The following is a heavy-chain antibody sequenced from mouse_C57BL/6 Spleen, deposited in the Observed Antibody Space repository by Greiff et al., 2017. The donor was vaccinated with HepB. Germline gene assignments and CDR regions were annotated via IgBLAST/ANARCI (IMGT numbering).Heavy chain of an antibody. CDR1: GYTFTSYW. Sequence: VQLQQPGAELVRPGSSVKLSCKASGYTFTSYWMHWVKQRPIQGLEWIGNIDPSDSETHYNQKFKDKATLTVDKSSSTAYMQLSSLTSEDAAVYYCARSTAGSFAYWGQGTLVTVSA. CDR3: ARSTAGSFAY. V-gene: IGHV1-52*01. CDR2: IDPSDSET. J-gene: IGHJ3*01. D-gene: IGHD1-2*01.